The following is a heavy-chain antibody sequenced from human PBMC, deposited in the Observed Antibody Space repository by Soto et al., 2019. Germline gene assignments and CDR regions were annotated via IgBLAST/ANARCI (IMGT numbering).Heavy chain of an antibody. V-gene: IGHV1-69*02. J-gene: IGHJ4*02. D-gene: IGHD3-22*01. CDR3: ARWDSSGSYFDY. Sequence: SVKVSCKASGGTFSSYTISWVRQAPGQGLEWMGRIIPILGIANYAQKFQGRVTITADKSTSTAYMELSSLRSEDTAVYYCARWDSSGSYFDYWGQGTLVTVSS. CDR1: GGTFSSYT. CDR2: IIPILGIA.